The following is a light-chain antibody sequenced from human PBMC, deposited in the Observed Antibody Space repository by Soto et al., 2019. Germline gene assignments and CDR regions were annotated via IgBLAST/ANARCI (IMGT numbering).Light chain of an antibody. CDR3: QHYNDYSWT. Sequence: EIVMTQSPATLSVSPGERATVSCRASQSVSSNLAWYQQKPGQAPRLLIYGASTRATGIPARFSGSGSGTEFTLTIGSLQSEDFATYYCQHYNDYSWTFGQGTKVEIK. CDR1: QSVSSN. J-gene: IGKJ1*01. V-gene: IGKV3-15*01. CDR2: GAS.